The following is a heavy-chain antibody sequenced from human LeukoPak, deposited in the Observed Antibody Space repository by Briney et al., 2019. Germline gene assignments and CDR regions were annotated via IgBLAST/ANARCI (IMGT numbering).Heavy chain of an antibody. CDR3: AKRGLAAALFR. D-gene: IGHD6-13*01. V-gene: IGHV3-23*01. J-gene: IGHJ4*02. Sequence: PGGSLRLSCPASGFTFSSYAMSWVRQAPGKGLEWVSDISGSGGSTYYADSVKGRFTISRDNSKNTLYLQMNRLRAEDTAVYYCAKRGLAAALFRWGQGTLVTVSS. CDR1: GFTFSSYA. CDR2: ISGSGGST.